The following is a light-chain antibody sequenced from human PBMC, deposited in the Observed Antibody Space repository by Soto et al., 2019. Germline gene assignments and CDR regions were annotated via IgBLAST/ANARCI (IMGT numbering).Light chain of an antibody. Sequence: QLVLTQGASVSGTVGQKVTLSCTGNSSDVGGYNYVSWYQQHPGKAPKLMIYDVSKRPSGVPDRFSGSKSGNTASLTISGLQAEDEADYYCCSYAGTYTYVFGTGTKLTVL. J-gene: IGLJ1*01. CDR3: CSYAGTYTYV. V-gene: IGLV2-11*01. CDR1: SSDVGGYNY. CDR2: DVS.